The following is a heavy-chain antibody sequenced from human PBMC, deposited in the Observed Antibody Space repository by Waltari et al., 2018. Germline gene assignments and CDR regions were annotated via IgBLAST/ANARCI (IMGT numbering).Heavy chain of an antibody. D-gene: IGHD2-15*01. CDR2: INHRGST. Sequence: QVPLQQWGAGLFKPSETLSLTCAVYGGSFSGYSWSWIRQPPGKGLEWIGEINHRGSTNYNASLKSRVPMSVDTSKNQLGWKLSSVTAADPAVYCCARRAVTVDYWGQGTLVPVAS. CDR1: GGSFSGYS. J-gene: IGHJ4*02. CDR3: ARRAVTVDY. V-gene: IGHV4-34*01.